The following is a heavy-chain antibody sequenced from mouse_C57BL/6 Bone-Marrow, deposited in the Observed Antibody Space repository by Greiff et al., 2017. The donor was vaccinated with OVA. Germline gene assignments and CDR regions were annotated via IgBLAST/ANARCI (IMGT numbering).Heavy chain of an antibody. CDR2: IYPGSGNT. J-gene: IGHJ2*01. CDR1: GYTFTDYY. V-gene: IGHV1-76*01. CDR3: ARRDLTGTYDY. D-gene: IGHD4-1*01. Sequence: QVQLQQSGAELVRPGASVKLSCKASGYTFTDYYINWVKQRPGQGLEWIARIYPGSGNTYYNEKFKGKATLTAEKSSSTAYMQLSSLTSEDSAVYFCARRDLTGTYDYWGQGTTLTVSS.